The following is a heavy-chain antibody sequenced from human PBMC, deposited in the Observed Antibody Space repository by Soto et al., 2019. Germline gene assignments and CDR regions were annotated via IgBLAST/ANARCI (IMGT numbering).Heavy chain of an antibody. V-gene: IGHV3-74*01. CDR1: GFTFGSYW. Sequence: GGSLRLSCAASGFTFGSYWMHWVRQAPGKGLMWVSHINTDGSTTSYADSVKGRFTISRDNSKNTLYLQMNSLRAEDTAVYYCARESSWTPPHYYYGMDVWGQGTTVTGS. D-gene: IGHD6-13*01. J-gene: IGHJ6*02. CDR2: INTDGSTT. CDR3: ARESSWTPPHYYYGMDV.